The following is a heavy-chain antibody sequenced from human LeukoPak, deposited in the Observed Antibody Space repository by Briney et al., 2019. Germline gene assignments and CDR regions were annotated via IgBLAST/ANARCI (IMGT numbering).Heavy chain of an antibody. CDR3: TPYDYVWGSPTLGY. CDR2: IRSKAYGGTT. CDR1: GFTFGDYA. J-gene: IGHJ4*02. V-gene: IGHV3-49*03. Sequence: GGSLRLSCTASGFTFGDYAMSWFRQAPGKGLEWVGFIRSKAYGGTTEYAASVKGRFTISRDDSKSIAYLQMNSLKTEDTAVYYCTPYDYVWGSPTLGYWGQGTLVTGSS. D-gene: IGHD3-16*01.